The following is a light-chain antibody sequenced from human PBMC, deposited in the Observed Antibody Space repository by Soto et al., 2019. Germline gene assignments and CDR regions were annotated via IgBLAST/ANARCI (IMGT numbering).Light chain of an antibody. CDR3: QSSDNWLSAARV. CDR2: GNS. CDR1: GSNIGAGYD. J-gene: IGLJ3*02. V-gene: IGLV1-40*01. Sequence: QSVLTQPPSVSGAPGQRVTISCTGSGSNIGAGYDVHWYQQLPGTAPKLLIYGNSNRPSGVPDRFSGSKSGTSASLAITGLQAEDEADYYCQSSDNWLSAARVFGGGTKLTVL.